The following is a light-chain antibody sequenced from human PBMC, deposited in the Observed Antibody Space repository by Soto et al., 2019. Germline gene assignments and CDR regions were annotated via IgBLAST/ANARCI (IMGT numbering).Light chain of an antibody. J-gene: IGLJ3*02. Sequence: LTQSPSASASLGASVKLTCTLSSGHSSYAIAWHQQQPEKGPRYLMKLNSDGSHSKGDGIPDRFSGSSSGAERYLTISSLQSEDEADYYCQTWGTGLLVFGGGTKLTVL. CDR1: SGHSSYA. CDR2: LNSDGSH. CDR3: QTWGTGLLV. V-gene: IGLV4-69*01.